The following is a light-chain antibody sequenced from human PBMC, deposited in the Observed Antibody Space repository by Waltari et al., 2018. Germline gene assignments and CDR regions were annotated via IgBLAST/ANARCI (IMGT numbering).Light chain of an antibody. CDR2: GTS. V-gene: IGKV3-15*01. Sequence: EIVMTQSPATLSVSPGERVTLSCRASRSFSSHLAWYQQKPGQAPRLLISGTSTRATGIPARFSGSGSGTEFTLTISSLQSEAFAVYYCQQYNNRPYTFGQGTKLEI. J-gene: IGKJ2*01. CDR3: QQYNNRPYT. CDR1: RSFSSH.